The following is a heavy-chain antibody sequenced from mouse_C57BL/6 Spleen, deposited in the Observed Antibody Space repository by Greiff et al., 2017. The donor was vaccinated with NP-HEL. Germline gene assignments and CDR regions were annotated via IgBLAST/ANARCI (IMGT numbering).Heavy chain of an antibody. D-gene: IGHD2-3*01. CDR1: GYTFTTYP. Sequence: QVQLKQSGAELVKPGASVKMSCKASGYTFTTYPIEWMKQNHGKSLEWIGNFHPYNDDTKYNEKFKGKATLTVEKSSSTVYLELSRLTSDDSAVYYCARRGYDGYYEGYFDYWGQGTTLTVSS. CDR2: FHPYNDDT. CDR3: ARRGYDGYYEGYFDY. J-gene: IGHJ2*01. V-gene: IGHV1-47*01.